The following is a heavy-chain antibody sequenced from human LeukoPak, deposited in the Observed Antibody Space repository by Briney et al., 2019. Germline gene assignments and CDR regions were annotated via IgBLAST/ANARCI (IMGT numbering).Heavy chain of an antibody. CDR2: VSGSGGST. Sequence: PGGSLRLSCAASGFTFSSYWMSWVRQAPGKGLEWVSGVSGSGGSTYYADSVKGRFTLSRDNSKNTLYLQMNSLRAEDTAVYYCAKGRDQLLNYYYYMDVWGKGTTVTVSS. J-gene: IGHJ6*03. V-gene: IGHV3-23*01. D-gene: IGHD2-2*01. CDR1: GFTFSSYW. CDR3: AKGRDQLLNYYYYMDV.